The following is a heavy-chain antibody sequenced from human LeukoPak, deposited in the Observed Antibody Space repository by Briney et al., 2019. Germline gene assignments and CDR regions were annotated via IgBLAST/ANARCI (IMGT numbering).Heavy chain of an antibody. J-gene: IGHJ4*02. CDR3: ARALIDHYYGSGSPTPFDY. Sequence: ADSVKGRFTISRDNAKNSLYLQMNSLRAEDTAVYYCARALIDHYYGSGSPTPFDYWGQGTLVTVSS. D-gene: IGHD3-10*01. V-gene: IGHV3-11*06.